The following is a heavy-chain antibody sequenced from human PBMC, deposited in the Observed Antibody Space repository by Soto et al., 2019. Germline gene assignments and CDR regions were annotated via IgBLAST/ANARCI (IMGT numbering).Heavy chain of an antibody. CDR3: ARGKHCSSTSCYPYYYYYGMDV. D-gene: IGHD2-2*01. CDR1: GFTFSSYA. J-gene: IGHJ6*02. Sequence: GRSLRLSCAASGFTFSSYAMHWVRQAPGKGLEWVAVISYDGSDKYYADSVKGRLTISRDNSENTLYLQMNSLRAEDTAVYYCARGKHCSSTSCYPYYYYYGMDVWGQGTTVTVSS. CDR2: ISYDGSDK. V-gene: IGHV3-30-3*01.